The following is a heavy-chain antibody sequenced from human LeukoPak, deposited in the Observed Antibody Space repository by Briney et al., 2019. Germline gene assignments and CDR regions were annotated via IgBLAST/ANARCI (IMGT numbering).Heavy chain of an antibody. CDR1: GFTFSSYA. J-gene: IGHJ4*02. CDR3: VKGGRKLALIYFDY. Sequence: GGSLRLSCAASGFTFSSYAMSWVRQAPGKGLGWVSAISDSGGSTYYADSVKGRFTISRDNSKNTLYLQMNSLRAEDTAVYYCVKGGRKLALIYFDYWGQGTLVTVS. V-gene: IGHV3-23*01. CDR2: ISDSGGST. D-gene: IGHD6-13*01.